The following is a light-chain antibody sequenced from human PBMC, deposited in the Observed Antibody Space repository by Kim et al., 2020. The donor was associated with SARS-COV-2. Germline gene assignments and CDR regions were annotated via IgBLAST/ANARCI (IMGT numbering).Light chain of an antibody. Sequence: GQQVPLPGSGSRANIGGQYVSWYQQLPRTAPKLLIYDNYKRPSGIPDRFSGSKSGTSATLGITGLQTGDEADYYCGTWDGSLSAHVFGTGTKVTVL. J-gene: IGLJ1*01. CDR1: RANIGGQY. CDR3: GTWDGSLSAHV. V-gene: IGLV1-51*01. CDR2: DNY.